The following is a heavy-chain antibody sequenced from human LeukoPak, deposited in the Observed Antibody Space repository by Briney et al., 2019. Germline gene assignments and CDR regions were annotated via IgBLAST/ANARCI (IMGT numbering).Heavy chain of an antibody. CDR1: GGSISSSSYY. Sequence: SETLSLTCTVSGGSISSSSYYWGWIRQPPGKGLEWIVIIYYSGSTYYNPSLKSRVTISVDTSKNQFSLKLSSVTAADTAVYYCARRYCSGGSCYYFDYWGQGTLVTVSS. CDR3: ARRYCSGGSCYYFDY. CDR2: IYYSGST. J-gene: IGHJ4*02. D-gene: IGHD2-15*01. V-gene: IGHV4-39*01.